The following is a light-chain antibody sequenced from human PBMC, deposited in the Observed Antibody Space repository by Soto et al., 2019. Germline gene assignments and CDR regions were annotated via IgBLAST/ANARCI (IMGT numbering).Light chain of an antibody. CDR1: SSDVGGYNY. CDR3: CSYAGSTRV. CDR2: DVS. Sequence: QSVLTQPRSVSGSPGQSVTISCTGTSSDVGGYNYVSWYQQHPGKAPKVMIYDVSKRPSGVPDRFSGSKSGNTASLTISGLQAEDEADYYCCSYAGSTRVFGPGTKVTVL. V-gene: IGLV2-11*01. J-gene: IGLJ1*01.